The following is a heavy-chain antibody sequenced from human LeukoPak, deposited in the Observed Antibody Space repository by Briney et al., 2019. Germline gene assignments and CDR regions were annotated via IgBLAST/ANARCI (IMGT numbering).Heavy chain of an antibody. V-gene: IGHV3-30*18. CDR1: GFTFSSYG. D-gene: IGHD3-3*01. J-gene: IGHJ6*03. CDR3: AKAFGHYDFWSGSHYYMDV. CDR2: ISYDGSNK. Sequence: GGSLRLSCAASGFTFSSYGMHWVRQAPGKGLEWVAVISYDGSNKYYADSVKGRFTISRDNSKNTLYLQMNSLRAEDTAVYYCAKAFGHYDFWSGSHYYMDVWGKGTTVTVSS.